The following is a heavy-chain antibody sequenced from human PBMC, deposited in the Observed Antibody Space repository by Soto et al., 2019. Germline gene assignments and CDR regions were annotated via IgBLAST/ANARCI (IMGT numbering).Heavy chain of an antibody. D-gene: IGHD1-26*01. CDR2: IYSGAIN. V-gene: IGHV4-31*03. CDR3: ARDWELRRGAFDI. Sequence: SETLSLTCTVSGGSISSGGYYWSWIRLHPGTGLGCPWYIYSGAINYSCPSLTSRVTLSLDTSKNQFSLKLSSVTAAYTAAYSCARDWELRRGAFDIWGQGTMAT. J-gene: IGHJ3*02. CDR1: GGSISSGGYY.